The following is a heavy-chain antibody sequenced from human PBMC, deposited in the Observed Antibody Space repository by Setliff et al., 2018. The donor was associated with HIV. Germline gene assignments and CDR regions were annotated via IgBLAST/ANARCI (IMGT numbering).Heavy chain of an antibody. V-gene: IGHV2-5*01. CDR3: AHRLGYCSGGSCFGAFDI. CDR2: IYWNDDK. D-gene: IGHD2-15*01. Sequence: GSGPTLVNPTQTLTLTCTFSGFSLSTSGVGVGWIRQPPGKALEWLALIYWNDDKRYSPFLQSRLTITKDTSKNQVVLTMTNMDPVDTATYYCAHRLGYCSGGSCFGAFDIWGQGTMVTVS. CDR1: GFSLSTSGVG. J-gene: IGHJ3*02.